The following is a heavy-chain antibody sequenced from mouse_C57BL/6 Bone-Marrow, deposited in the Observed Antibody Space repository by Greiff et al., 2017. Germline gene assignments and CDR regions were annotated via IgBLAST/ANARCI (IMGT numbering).Heavy chain of an antibody. CDR2: ISSGGDYI. CDR1: GFTFSSYA. Sequence: DVQLVESGEGLVKPGGSLKLSCAASGFTFSSYAMSWVRQTPEKRLEWVAYISSGGDYIYYADTVKGRFTISRDNARNTLYLQMSSLKSEDTAMYYCTRGLDEGIGAMYYWGQGTSVTVSS. CDR3: TRGLDEGIGAMYY. J-gene: IGHJ4*01. V-gene: IGHV5-9-1*02.